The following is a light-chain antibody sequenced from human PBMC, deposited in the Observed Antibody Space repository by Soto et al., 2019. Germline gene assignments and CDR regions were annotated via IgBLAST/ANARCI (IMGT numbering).Light chain of an antibody. J-gene: IGKJ1*01. CDR3: QQYDDYWT. CDR2: DAS. CDR1: QSIRHF. V-gene: IGKV1-5*01. Sequence: DIQMTQSPSTLSASVGDRVTITCRASQSIRHFLAWYQQKPGKAPKVVVYDASNLESGVPARFGGSGSGTAFTLTISSLQPDDFATYDCQQYDDYWTFGPGTKVEVK.